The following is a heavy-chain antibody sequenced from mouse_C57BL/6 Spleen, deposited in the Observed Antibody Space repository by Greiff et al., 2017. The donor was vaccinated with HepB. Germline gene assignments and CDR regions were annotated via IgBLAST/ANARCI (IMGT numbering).Heavy chain of an antibody. CDR3: ARLISYDGSLDY. D-gene: IGHD2-3*01. CDR2: IYPGDGDT. V-gene: IGHV1-80*01. CDR1: GYAFSSYW. J-gene: IGHJ2*01. Sequence: VQLQQSGAELVKPGASVKISCKASGYAFSSYWMNWVKQRPGKGLEWIGQIYPGDGDTNYNGKFKGKATLTADKSSSTAYMQLSSLTSEDSAVYFCARLISYDGSLDYWGQGTTLTVSS.